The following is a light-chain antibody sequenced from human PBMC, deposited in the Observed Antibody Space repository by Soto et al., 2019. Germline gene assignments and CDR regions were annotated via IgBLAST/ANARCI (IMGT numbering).Light chain of an antibody. CDR2: GAS. CDR3: QQYNNWPGT. CDR1: QSVSSN. Sequence: EIVMTQSPATLSVSPGERATLSCRASQSVSSNLAWYQQKPGQAPRLLIYGASTRATGIPARFSGSGCGTEFTLTISSLQSEDFAVYYCQQYNNWPGTFGPGTKVDIK. V-gene: IGKV3-15*01. J-gene: IGKJ3*01.